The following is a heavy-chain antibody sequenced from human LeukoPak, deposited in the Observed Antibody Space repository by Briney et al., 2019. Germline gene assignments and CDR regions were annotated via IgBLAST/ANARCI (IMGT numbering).Heavy chain of an antibody. J-gene: IGHJ6*03. Sequence: ASVKVSCKASGGTFSSYAISWVRQAPGQGLEWMGGIIPIFGTANYAQKFQGRVTITTDEPTSTAYMELSSLRSEDTAVYYCARDRLTMVRGVKYYYMDVWGKGTTVTVSS. V-gene: IGHV1-69*05. CDR3: ARDRLTMVRGVKYYYMDV. D-gene: IGHD3-10*01. CDR1: GGTFSSYA. CDR2: IIPIFGTA.